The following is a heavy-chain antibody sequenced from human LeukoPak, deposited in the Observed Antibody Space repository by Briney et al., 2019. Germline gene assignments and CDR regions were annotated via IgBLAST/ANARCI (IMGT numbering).Heavy chain of an antibody. CDR1: GYIFANYG. V-gene: IGHV1-3*01. D-gene: IGHD6-19*01. CDR3: ARGSGWSEYYAMDV. J-gene: IGHJ6*02. Sequence: ASVKVSCKASGYIFANYGMHWVRQAPGQGPEWMGWINAGEGKTKYLQKYQDRVTTTRVTSASTAYMELSSLRSEDTAVYYCARGSGWSEYYAMDVWGQGTTVIVSS. CDR2: INAGEGKT.